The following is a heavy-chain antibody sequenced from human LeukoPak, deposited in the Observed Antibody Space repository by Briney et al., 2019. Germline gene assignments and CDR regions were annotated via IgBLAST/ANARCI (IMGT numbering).Heavy chain of an antibody. CDR2: SYHTGST. V-gene: IGHV4-38-2*02. D-gene: IGHD3-9*01. CDR1: GYSITSGYY. Sequence: NPSETLSLTCTVSGYSITSGYYWSWIRQTPGKGLEWIGSSYHTGSTLYNPSLKSRVTISVDTSKNQFSLKLSSVTAADTAVYYCARTDYDILTGYYRAFDIWGQGTMVTVSS. J-gene: IGHJ3*02. CDR3: ARTDYDILTGYYRAFDI.